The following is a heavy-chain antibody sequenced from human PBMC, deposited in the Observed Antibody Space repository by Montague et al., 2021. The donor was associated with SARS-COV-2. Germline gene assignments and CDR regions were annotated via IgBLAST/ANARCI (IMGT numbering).Heavy chain of an antibody. Sequence: PALVKPTQTLTLTCTFSGFSLSTPNVGVGWIRQPPGKALEWVAVIYSNDEKRYSPSLRNRLTITKDTAKNQVALSLTYVDPVDTATYYCAHLIRYYDIFTGIPFDXWGQGSQVTVSS. D-gene: IGHD3-9*01. CDR1: GFSLSTPNVG. J-gene: IGHJ4*02. V-gene: IGHV2-5*01. CDR2: IYSNDEK. CDR3: AHLIRYYDIFTGIPFDX.